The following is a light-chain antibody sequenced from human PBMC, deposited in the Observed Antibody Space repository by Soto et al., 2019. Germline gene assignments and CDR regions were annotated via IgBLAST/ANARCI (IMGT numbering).Light chain of an antibody. CDR2: GAS. CDR1: QSVRSN. V-gene: IGKV3-15*01. CDR3: QQYNNWPPYT. J-gene: IGKJ2*01. Sequence: EIVMTQSPATLSVSPGERATLSCRASQSVRSNLAWYQQKPGQAPRLLIYGASTRAIGIPARFSGSGSGTEFTRTISSLQSEDFAVYYCQQYNNWPPYTFGQGTKLEIK.